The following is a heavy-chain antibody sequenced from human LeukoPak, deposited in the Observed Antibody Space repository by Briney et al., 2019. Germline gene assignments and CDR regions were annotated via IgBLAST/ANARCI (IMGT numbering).Heavy chain of an antibody. D-gene: IGHD1-7*01. Sequence: ASVKVSCKASGCTFTSYGISWVRQAPGQGLEWMGGIIPIFGTANYAQKFQGRVTITADESTSTAYMELSSLRSEDTAVYYCARATNYGGWWFDPWGQGTLVTVSS. J-gene: IGHJ5*02. V-gene: IGHV1-69*13. CDR3: ARATNYGGWWFDP. CDR2: IIPIFGTA. CDR1: GCTFTSYG.